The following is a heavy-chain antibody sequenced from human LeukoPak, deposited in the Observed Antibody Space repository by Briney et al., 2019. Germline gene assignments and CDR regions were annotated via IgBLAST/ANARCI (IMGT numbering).Heavy chain of an antibody. V-gene: IGHV4-59*01. J-gene: IGHJ5*02. CDR2: IYYSGST. Sequence: SETLSLTCTVSGGSISSYYWSWIRQPPGKGLEWIGYIYYSGSTNYNPSLKSRVTISVDTSKNQFSLKLSSLTAADTAVYYCGRADFWSGYGRRPPTNWFDPWGQGTLVTVSS. CDR3: GRADFWSGYGRRPPTNWFDP. CDR1: GGSISSYY. D-gene: IGHD3-3*01.